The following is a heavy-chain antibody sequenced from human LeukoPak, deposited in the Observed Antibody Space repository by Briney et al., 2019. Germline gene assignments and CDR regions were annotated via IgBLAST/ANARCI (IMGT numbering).Heavy chain of an antibody. CDR2: IYPGDSDT. CDR3: ARGGQQLAQGSFDY. CDR1: GYSLTSYW. Sequence: GGALKISCRGSGYSLTSYWNGWVRQMPGEGLEGRGIIYPGDSDTRYSPPFQGQVTISADKSISTAYLQWSSLKASDTAMYYCARGGQQLAQGSFDYSGQGTLVTVSS. J-gene: IGHJ4*02. V-gene: IGHV5-51*01. D-gene: IGHD6-13*01.